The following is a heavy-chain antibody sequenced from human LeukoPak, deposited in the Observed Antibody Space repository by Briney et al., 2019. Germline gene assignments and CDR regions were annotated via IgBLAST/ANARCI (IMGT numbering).Heavy chain of an antibody. CDR1: GFTFSSYG. Sequence: GGSLRLSCAASGFTFSSYGMHWVRQAPGKGLEWVAVISYDGSNKYYADSVKGRSTISRDNSKNTLYLQMNSLRAEDTAVYYCAKDRGYSSSWYDYWGQGTLVTVSS. D-gene: IGHD6-13*01. CDR3: AKDRGYSSSWYDY. J-gene: IGHJ4*02. V-gene: IGHV3-30*18. CDR2: ISYDGSNK.